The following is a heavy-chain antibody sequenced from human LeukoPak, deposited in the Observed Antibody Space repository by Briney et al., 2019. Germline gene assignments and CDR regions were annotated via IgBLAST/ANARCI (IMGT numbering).Heavy chain of an antibody. D-gene: IGHD4-17*01. Sequence: ASVKVSCKASGYTFTSYGLNWMRQAPGQGLEWMGIINPSGGRTSYAQKFQGRVTMTRDMSTSTVYMELSSLRSEDTAVYYCARGDRATVTLYWGQGTLVTVSS. CDR3: ARGDRATVTLY. CDR1: GYTFTSYG. J-gene: IGHJ4*02. V-gene: IGHV1-46*01. CDR2: INPSGGRT.